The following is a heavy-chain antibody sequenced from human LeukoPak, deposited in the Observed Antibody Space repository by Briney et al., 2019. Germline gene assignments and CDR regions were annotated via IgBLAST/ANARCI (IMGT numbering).Heavy chain of an antibody. CDR2: ITWNSGSI. J-gene: IGHJ4*02. Sequence: PGGSLRLSCAASGFTFNDYAMHWVRQPPGKGLEWVSGITWNSGSIVYADSVKGRFTISRDNSKNTLFLQMNSLRGEDTAVYYCAKGGSSSWDYFDYWGQGTLVTVSS. V-gene: IGHV3-9*01. CDR1: GFTFNDYA. CDR3: AKGGSSSWDYFDY. D-gene: IGHD6-13*01.